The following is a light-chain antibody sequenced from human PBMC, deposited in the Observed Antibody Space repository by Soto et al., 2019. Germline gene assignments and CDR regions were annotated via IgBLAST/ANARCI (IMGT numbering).Light chain of an antibody. CDR3: CSYSSVDTFV. J-gene: IGLJ1*01. CDR1: PNDVGSYDM. CDR2: SER. Sequence: QSALTQPASVSGSAGQSVTISCTGSPNDVGSYDMVSWYQHHPGQAPKLLIYSERRRPSGVSERFSGSKSGSTASLTISSLHPDDEAVYFCCSYSSVDTFVFGPGTKLTVL. V-gene: IGLV2-23*01.